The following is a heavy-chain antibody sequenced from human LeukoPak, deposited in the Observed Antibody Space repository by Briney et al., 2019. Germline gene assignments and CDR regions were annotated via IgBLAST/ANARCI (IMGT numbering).Heavy chain of an antibody. CDR1: GFTFSNYG. CDR2: ISYDGSDK. Sequence: PGGSLRLSCAASGFTFSNYGMHWGRQAPGKGLEWVAVISYDGSDKYYADSVKGRFSISRDTSKNTVYLQMNSLRTEDTAVYYCAKHSGLYYFDYWGQGILVTVSS. J-gene: IGHJ4*02. CDR3: AKHSGLYYFDY. V-gene: IGHV3-30*18. D-gene: IGHD3-10*01.